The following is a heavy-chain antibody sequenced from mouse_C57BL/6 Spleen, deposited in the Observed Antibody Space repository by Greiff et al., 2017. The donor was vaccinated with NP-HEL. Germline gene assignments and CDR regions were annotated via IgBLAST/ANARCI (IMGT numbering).Heavy chain of an antibody. CDR3: ARSLITTVVADWYFDV. V-gene: IGHV1-7*01. J-gene: IGHJ1*03. Sequence: QVQLQQSGAELAKPGASVKLSCKASGYTFTSYWMHWVKQRPGQGLEWIGYINPSSGYPKYNQKFKDKATLTADKSSSTAYMQLSSLTYEDSAVYYCARSLITTVVADWYFDVWGTGTTVTVSS. CDR2: INPSSGYP. D-gene: IGHD1-1*01. CDR1: GYTFTSYW.